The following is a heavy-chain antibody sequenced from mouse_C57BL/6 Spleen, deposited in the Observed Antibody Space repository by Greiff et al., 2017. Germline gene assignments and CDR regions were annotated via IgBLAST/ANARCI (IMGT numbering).Heavy chain of an antibody. Sequence: VQLKESGPGLVKPSQSLSLTCSVTGYSITSGYYWNWIRQFPGNKLEWMGYISYDGSNNYNPSLKNRISITRDTSKNQFFLKLNSVTTEDTATYYCARGDDYRFAYWGQGTLVTVAA. CDR3: ARGDDYRFAY. CDR1: GYSITSGYY. V-gene: IGHV3-6*01. D-gene: IGHD2-4*01. J-gene: IGHJ3*01. CDR2: ISYDGSN.